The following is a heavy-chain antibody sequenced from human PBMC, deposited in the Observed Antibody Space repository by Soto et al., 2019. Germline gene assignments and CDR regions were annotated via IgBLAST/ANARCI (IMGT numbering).Heavy chain of an antibody. CDR2: VSFDGSNK. J-gene: IGHJ6*02. CDR1: GFTFNYYP. Sequence: QMQLVESGGGVVQPGGSLRLSCAASGFTFNYYPMHWVRQAPGKGLEWVAVVSFDGSNKYYADSVKGRFTISKDNSKNTLYLQMSSLRREDTAVYYCARLPGPLVAVLYIYPLDGREAMSDVDVWGQGTTVTVSS. CDR3: ARLPGPLVAVLYIYPLDGREAMSDVDV. V-gene: IGHV3-30-3*01. D-gene: IGHD6-19*01.